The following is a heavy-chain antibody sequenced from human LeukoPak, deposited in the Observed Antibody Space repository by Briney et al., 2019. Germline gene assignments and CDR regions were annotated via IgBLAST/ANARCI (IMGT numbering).Heavy chain of an antibody. CDR1: GGSISSYY. CDR3: ARGAWSIVATTRGYYFDY. D-gene: IGHD5-12*01. CDR2: IYTSGST. J-gene: IGHJ4*02. Sequence: PSETLSLTCTVSGGSISSYYWSWIRQPAGKGLEWIGRIYTSGSTNYNPSLKSRVTMSVDTSKNQFSLKLSSVTAADTAVYYCARGAWSIVATTRGYYFDYWGQGTLVTVSS. V-gene: IGHV4-4*07.